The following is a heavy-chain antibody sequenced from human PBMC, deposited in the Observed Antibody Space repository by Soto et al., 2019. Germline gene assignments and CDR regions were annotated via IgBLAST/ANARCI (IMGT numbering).Heavy chain of an antibody. Sequence: SESLSVACAVSGCSIRSYYWTWIRQPPGKGLEWLGYIFYSGSTFYNPSLKSRVTISIHTSKSQFSLQLTSVTAADTAVYYCARGAADTAMVDSWGQGTLVTVSS. CDR3: ARGAADTAMVDS. V-gene: IGHV4-59*01. CDR1: GCSIRSYY. CDR2: IFYSGST. J-gene: IGHJ4*02. D-gene: IGHD5-18*01.